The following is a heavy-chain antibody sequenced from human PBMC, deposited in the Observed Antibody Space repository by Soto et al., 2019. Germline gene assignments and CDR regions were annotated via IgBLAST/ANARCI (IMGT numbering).Heavy chain of an antibody. CDR1: GFTFTGND. CDR2: IYSSGST. Sequence: EVQLVESGGGLIQPGGSLRLSCAASGFTFTGNDMNWVRQAPGKGLEWVSLIYSSGSTYYADSVKGRFTISRDNSKTTLYLQMSSLRAEDTAVYYCATRPLLPGAPWGQGTMVTVSS. D-gene: IGHD3-22*01. J-gene: IGHJ3*01. V-gene: IGHV3-53*01. CDR3: ATRPLLPGAP.